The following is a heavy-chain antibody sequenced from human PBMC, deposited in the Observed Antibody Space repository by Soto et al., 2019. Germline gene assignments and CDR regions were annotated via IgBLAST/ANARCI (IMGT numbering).Heavy chain of an antibody. D-gene: IGHD1-1*01. CDR2: INHSGST. Sequence: KTSETLSLTCAVYGGSFNGYYWTWIRQPPGKGSEWIGDINHSGSTNYNPSLKSRVTISVDTSKNQFSLKLRSVTAADMAVFYCARAPDNYYFDSWGQGTLVTVSS. J-gene: IGHJ4*02. V-gene: IGHV4-34*01. CDR1: GGSFNGYY. CDR3: ARAPDNYYFDS.